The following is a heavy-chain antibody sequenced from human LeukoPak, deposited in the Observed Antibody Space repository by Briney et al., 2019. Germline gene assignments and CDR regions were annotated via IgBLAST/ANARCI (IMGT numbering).Heavy chain of an antibody. V-gene: IGHV3-74*01. CDR2: INSDGSST. CDR3: TQDDSVDRSGFGRH. CDR1: GFTFSSYW. J-gene: IGHJ4*02. Sequence: GGSLRLSCAPSGFTFSSYWMHWVRQAPGKGLVWVSQINSDGSSTSYADSVKGRFTISRDNAQNILSLQMNSLRAEDTAVYYCTQDDSVDRSGFGRHWGQGTLVTVSS. D-gene: IGHD6-19*01.